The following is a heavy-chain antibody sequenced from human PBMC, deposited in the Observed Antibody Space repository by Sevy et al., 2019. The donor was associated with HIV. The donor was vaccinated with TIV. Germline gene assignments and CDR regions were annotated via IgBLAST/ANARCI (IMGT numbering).Heavy chain of an antibody. Sequence: SESLSLTCTVSGDSINTYYWSWIRQPPGKGLEWIGYVSHSGNTNYNPSLKSRVSMSVDTSTNQFSLKVKSVTAADTAVYYCARLRWDLVVVPGTTPGCYFDSWGQGTLVTVSS. CDR2: VSHSGNT. J-gene: IGHJ4*02. D-gene: IGHD2-2*02. V-gene: IGHV4-59*08. CDR1: GDSINTYY. CDR3: ARLRWDLVVVPGTTPGCYFDS.